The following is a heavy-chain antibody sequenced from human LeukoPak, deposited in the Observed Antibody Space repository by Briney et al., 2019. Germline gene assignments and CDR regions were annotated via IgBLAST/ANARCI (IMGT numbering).Heavy chain of an antibody. V-gene: IGHV4-38-2*02. CDR3: ARDSPVVPAAMFDY. D-gene: IGHD2-2*01. J-gene: IGHJ4*02. CDR2: IYHSGST. Sequence: PSETLSLTCTVSGYSISSGYYWGWIRQPPGKGLEWIGSIYHSGSTYYNPSLKSRVTTSVDTSKNQFSLKLSSVTAADTAVYYCARDSPVVPAAMFDYWGQGTLVTVSS. CDR1: GYSISSGYY.